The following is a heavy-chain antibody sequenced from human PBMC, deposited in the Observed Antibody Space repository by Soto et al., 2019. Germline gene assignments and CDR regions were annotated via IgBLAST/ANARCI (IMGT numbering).Heavy chain of an antibody. V-gene: IGHV3-30-3*01. CDR2: ISSYDGSNK. Sequence: QVQLVESGGGVVQPGRSLRLSCAASGFTFSAHTMHWVRQAPGKGLEWVALISSYDGSNKYYADSVKGRFTISRDNSKNTRYLDMNSLRPEDTAVFYCAREGDSSGFIRNDAFDIWGQGTMVSVS. D-gene: IGHD3-22*01. CDR3: AREGDSSGFIRNDAFDI. J-gene: IGHJ3*02. CDR1: GFTFSAHT.